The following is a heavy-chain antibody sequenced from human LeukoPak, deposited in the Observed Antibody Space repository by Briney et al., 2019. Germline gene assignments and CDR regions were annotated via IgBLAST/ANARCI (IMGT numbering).Heavy chain of an antibody. D-gene: IGHD3-16*02. CDR2: ISGSGGST. CDR3: ARGGGDDYVWGSYRYFDY. J-gene: IGHJ4*02. Sequence: PGGSLRLSCAASGFTFIDYAMSWVRQAPGKGLEWVSTISGSGGSTYYADSVMGRFTISRDNSKNTLYLQMNTLRAEDTPVYYCARGGGDDYVWGSYRYFDYWGQGTLVTVSS. V-gene: IGHV3-23*01. CDR1: GFTFIDYA.